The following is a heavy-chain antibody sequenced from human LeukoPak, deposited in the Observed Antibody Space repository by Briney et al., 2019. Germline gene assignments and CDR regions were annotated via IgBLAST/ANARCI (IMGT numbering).Heavy chain of an antibody. CDR1: GYSISSGYY. CDR2: IYTSGST. Sequence: SETLSLTCAVSGYSISSGYYWSWIRQPAGKGLEWIGRIYTSGSTNYNPSLKSRVTMSVDTSKNQFSLKLSSVTAADTAVYYCARDRPSPSSWPGAMDVWGKGTTVTVSS. J-gene: IGHJ6*03. V-gene: IGHV4-4*07. CDR3: ARDRPSPSSWPGAMDV. D-gene: IGHD6-13*01.